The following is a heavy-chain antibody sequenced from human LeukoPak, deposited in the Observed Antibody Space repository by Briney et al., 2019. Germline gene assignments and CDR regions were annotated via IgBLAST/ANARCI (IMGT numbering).Heavy chain of an antibody. CDR3: ARIPPTAGYYFDY. CDR2: ISSSSSYI. D-gene: IGHD6-19*01. J-gene: IGHJ4*02. Sequence: GGSLRLSCEASGLTFSSYSMNWVRQAPGKGLEWVSSISSSSSYIYYADSVKGRFTISRDNANNSLYLQMNSLRAEDTAVYYCARIPPTAGYYFDYWGQGTLVTVSS. V-gene: IGHV3-21*01. CDR1: GLTFSSYS.